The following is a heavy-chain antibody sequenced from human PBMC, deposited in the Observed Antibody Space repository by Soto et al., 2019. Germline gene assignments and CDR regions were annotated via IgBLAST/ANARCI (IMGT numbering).Heavy chain of an antibody. D-gene: IGHD1-26*01. CDR3: ARDTGTYPYYFDY. V-gene: IGHV4-30-4*01. Sequence: PSETLSLTCTVSGGSISSGDYYWSWIRQPPGKGLEWIGYIYYSGSTYYNPSLKSRLTISVDTSKNQISLKLNSVTAADTAVYYCARDTGTYPYYFDYWGQGTLVTVSS. CDR2: IYYSGST. CDR1: GGSISSGDYY. J-gene: IGHJ4*02.